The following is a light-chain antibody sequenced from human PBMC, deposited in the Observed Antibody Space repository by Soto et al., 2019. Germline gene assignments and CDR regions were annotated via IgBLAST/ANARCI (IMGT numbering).Light chain of an antibody. CDR1: QGISNY. J-gene: IGKJ1*01. Sequence: DIKMTQSPSSLSASVGDRVTITCRASQGISNYLAWYQQKPGKVPKLLIYAASTLQSGVPSRFSGSGSGTDFTITISRLPPEDVATYYCQKYNSAPRTFGQGTKVEIK. CDR3: QKYNSAPRT. CDR2: AAS. V-gene: IGKV1-27*01.